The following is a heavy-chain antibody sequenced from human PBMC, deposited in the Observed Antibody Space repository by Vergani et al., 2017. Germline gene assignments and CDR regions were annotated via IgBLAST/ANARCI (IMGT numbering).Heavy chain of an antibody. CDR1: GYSFTNYW. J-gene: IGHJ4*02. V-gene: IGHV5-51*01. CDR3: ARLYGRYSSWSEYFDY. Sequence: EVQLVQSGAEVKKPGESLKISCQISGYSFTNYWIGWVRQMPGKGLELMGIIHPADSDTRYSPSFQGQVTISVDKSVSTDYLQRSSLRASDSAMYYCARLYGRYSSWSEYFDYWGQGTLGTVAS. CDR2: IHPADSDT. D-gene: IGHD5-12*01.